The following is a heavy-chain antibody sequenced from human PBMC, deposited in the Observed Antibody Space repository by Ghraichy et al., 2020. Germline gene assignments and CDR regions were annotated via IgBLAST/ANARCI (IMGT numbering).Heavy chain of an antibody. CDR1: GFTFSSYA. V-gene: IGHV3-23*01. D-gene: IGHD3-10*01. J-gene: IGHJ4*02. Sequence: GESLNISCAASGFTFSSYAMSWVRQAPGKGLEWVSAISGSGGSTYYADSVKGRFTISRDNSKNTLYLQMNSLRAEDTAVYYCAKTARGVIGVFDYWGQGTLVTVSS. CDR2: ISGSGGST. CDR3: AKTARGVIGVFDY.